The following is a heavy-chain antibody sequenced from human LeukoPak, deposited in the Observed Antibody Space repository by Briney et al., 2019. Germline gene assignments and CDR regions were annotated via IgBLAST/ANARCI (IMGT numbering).Heavy chain of an antibody. CDR3: ARGSPYAFDI. Sequence: SETLSLTCAVYGGSFSGYYWSWIRQPPGKGLEWIGEINHSGSTNYNPSLKSRVTISVDTSKNQFSLKLSSVTAADTAVYYCARGSPYAFDIWGQGTMVTVPS. CDR1: GGSFSGYY. V-gene: IGHV4-34*01. J-gene: IGHJ3*02. CDR2: INHSGST.